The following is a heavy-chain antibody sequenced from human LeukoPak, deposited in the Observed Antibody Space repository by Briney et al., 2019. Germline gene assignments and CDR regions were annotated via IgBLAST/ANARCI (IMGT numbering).Heavy chain of an antibody. J-gene: IGHJ5*02. CDR1: GGSFSGYF. CDR3: ARGDYVSWFDP. D-gene: IGHD4-17*01. V-gene: IGHV4-34*01. Sequence: SETLSLTCAVYGGSFSGYFWSWIRQPPXXXXEWIGEINHSGITNYNPSLKSRVTISVDTSKNQFSLKLSSVTAADTAVYYCARGDYVSWFDPWGQGTLVTVSS. CDR2: INHSGIT.